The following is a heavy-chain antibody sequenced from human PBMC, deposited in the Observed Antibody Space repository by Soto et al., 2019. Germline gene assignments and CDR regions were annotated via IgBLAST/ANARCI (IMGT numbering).Heavy chain of an antibody. CDR3: AKDGAAAAGTLSYFDY. CDR2: VSNSGGSGGTT. CDR1: GFTFSSYA. Sequence: EVQLLESGGGLVQPGGSLRLSCAASGFTFSSYAMSWVRQAPGKGLEWVSSVSNSGGSGGTTYYAASVKGRFTLSRDNSKNTLYLQMNSLRAEDTAIYYCAKDGAAAAGTLSYFDYWGQGTLVTVSS. V-gene: IGHV3-23*01. D-gene: IGHD6-13*01. J-gene: IGHJ4*02.